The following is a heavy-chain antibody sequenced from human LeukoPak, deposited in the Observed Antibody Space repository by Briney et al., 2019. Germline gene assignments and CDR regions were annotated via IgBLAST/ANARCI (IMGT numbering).Heavy chain of an antibody. CDR2: IIPIFGTT. J-gene: IGHJ6*03. CDR1: GGTFSGYA. D-gene: IGHD5-12*01. CDR3: AGGGYSTSTAYYYYYMDV. V-gene: IGHV1-69*13. Sequence: ASVKVSCKPSGGTFSGYAISWLRQAPGQGLEWMGGIIPIFGTTNYAQNFQDRVTITADESTSTAHMDLSRLRSEDTAIYYCAGGGYSTSTAYYYYYMDVWGKGTTVTVSS.